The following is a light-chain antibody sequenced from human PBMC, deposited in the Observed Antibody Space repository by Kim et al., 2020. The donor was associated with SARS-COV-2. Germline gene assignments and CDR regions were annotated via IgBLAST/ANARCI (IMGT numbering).Light chain of an antibody. Sequence: DIQMTQSPSSLSASVGDRVTITCQASQDITNYLNWYQQKPGKAPKVLIYDASKLETGVPSRFSGSGSGTDFTLTISSLQPEDIATYYCQQYDSFLFTFGGGTKVEIK. J-gene: IGKJ4*02. V-gene: IGKV1-33*01. CDR1: QDITNY. CDR2: DAS. CDR3: QQYDSFLFT.